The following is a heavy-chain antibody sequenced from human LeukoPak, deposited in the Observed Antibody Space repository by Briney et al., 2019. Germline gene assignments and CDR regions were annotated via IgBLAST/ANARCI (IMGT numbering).Heavy chain of an antibody. D-gene: IGHD3-9*01. J-gene: IGHJ4*02. CDR1: GGSISSDNW. Sequence: SETLSLTCAVSGGSISSDNWWSWVRQPPGRGLEWIGEIYHSGNTNYNPSLKSRVTISVDKSKNQFSLGLSSVTAADTAVYYCARGYFDWSPDYWGQGTLVTVFS. V-gene: IGHV4-4*02. CDR2: IYHSGNT. CDR3: ARGYFDWSPDY.